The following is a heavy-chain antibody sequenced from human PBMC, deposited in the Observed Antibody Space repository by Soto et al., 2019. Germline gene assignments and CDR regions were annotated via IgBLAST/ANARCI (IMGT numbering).Heavy chain of an antibody. CDR2: IDWDDDK. CDR3: ARIKLQDSSGWYNHFYD. CDR1: GFSLSTSGMC. J-gene: IGHJ4*02. V-gene: IGHV2-70*11. Sequence: SGPTLVNPTQTLTLTCTFSGFSLSTSGMCVSWIRQPPGKALEWLARIDWDDDKYYSTSLKTRLTISKDTSKNQVVLTMTNMDPVDTATYYCARIKLQDSSGWYNHFYDWGQGTLVPVAS. D-gene: IGHD6-19*01.